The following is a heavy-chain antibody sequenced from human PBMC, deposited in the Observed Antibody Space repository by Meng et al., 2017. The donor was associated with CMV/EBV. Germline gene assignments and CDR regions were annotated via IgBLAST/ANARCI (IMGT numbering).Heavy chain of an antibody. CDR3: ARDPGVGATRTGLTGQHY. Sequence: ASVPVSCKASGYTFTCYFMHWVRQAPGQGLEWMGWINPNSGGTNYAQKFQDRVTITSDTSISTAYMGLSRLRSDDTAVYYCARDPGVGATRTGLTGQHYWGQGTLVTVSS. D-gene: IGHD1-26*01. CDR2: INPNSGGT. V-gene: IGHV1-2*02. CDR1: GYTFTCYF. J-gene: IGHJ4*02.